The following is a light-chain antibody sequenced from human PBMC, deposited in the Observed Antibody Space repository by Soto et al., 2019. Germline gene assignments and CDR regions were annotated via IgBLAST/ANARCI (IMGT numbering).Light chain of an antibody. J-gene: IGKJ5*01. CDR2: GAS. CDR1: ESVSTN. V-gene: IGKV3-15*01. CDR3: QQYENLPT. Sequence: EIVMTQSPATLSLSPGERATLSFRASESVSTNLAWYQQKAGQAPRLLIYGASTRATGIPARFSGSGSGTDFTFTISRLQPEDIATYYCQQYENLPTFGQGTRLEIK.